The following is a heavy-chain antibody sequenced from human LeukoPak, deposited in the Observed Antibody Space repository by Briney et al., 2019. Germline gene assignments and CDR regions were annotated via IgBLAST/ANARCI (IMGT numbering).Heavy chain of an antibody. Sequence: PSETLSLTCAVSGPGSFIGYYWSWIRQPPGRGLEWIGEVNHSGITNYNPTLKSRVTISLGTSRNQFSLDLTSVTAADSGVYYCARGTLTMATNVLFDYWGQGSLVTVSS. CDR2: VNHSGIT. V-gene: IGHV4-34*01. D-gene: IGHD4-17*01. CDR3: ARGTLTMATNVLFDY. CDR1: GPGSFIGYY. J-gene: IGHJ4*02.